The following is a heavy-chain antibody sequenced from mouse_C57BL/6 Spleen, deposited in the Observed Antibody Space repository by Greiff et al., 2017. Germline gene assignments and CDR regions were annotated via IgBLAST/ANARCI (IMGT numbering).Heavy chain of an antibody. D-gene: IGHD2-4*01. CDR3: ASLYDYDGFAY. Sequence: EVQLQQSGPELVKPGASVKISCKASGYTFTDYYMNWVKQSHGKSLEWIGDINPKNGGTSYNQKFKGKATLTVDKSSSPAYMELRSLTSEDSAVYYCASLYDYDGFAYWGQGTLVTVSA. CDR2: INPKNGGT. CDR1: GYTFTDYY. J-gene: IGHJ3*01. V-gene: IGHV1-26*01.